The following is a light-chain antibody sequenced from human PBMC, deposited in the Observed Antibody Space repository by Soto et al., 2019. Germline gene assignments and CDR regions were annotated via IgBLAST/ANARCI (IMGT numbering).Light chain of an antibody. J-gene: IGKJ2*01. CDR3: QHYGGSPLYT. CDR2: GAS. Sequence: EIVLTQSPGTLSLSPGEGATLSCRASQSVRSNYLAWYQQKPGQAPRLLIYGASSRATGIPDRFSGSGSGTVFTLTISRLEPEDFAVYYCQHYGGSPLYTFGQGTKLEIK. CDR1: QSVRSNY. V-gene: IGKV3-20*01.